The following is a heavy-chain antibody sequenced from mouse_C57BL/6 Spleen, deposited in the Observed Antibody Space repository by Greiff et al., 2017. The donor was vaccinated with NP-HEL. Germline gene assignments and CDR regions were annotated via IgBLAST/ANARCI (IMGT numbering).Heavy chain of an antibody. CDR3: ARRMDY. CDR2: INPGSGGT. Sequence: QVQLKESGAELVRPGTSVKVSCKASGYAFTNYLIEWVKQRPGQGLEWIGVINPGSGGTNYNEKFKGKATLTADKSSSTAYMQLSSLTSEDSAVYFCARRMDYWGKGTSVTVSS. J-gene: IGHJ4*01. CDR1: GYAFTNYL. V-gene: IGHV1-54*01.